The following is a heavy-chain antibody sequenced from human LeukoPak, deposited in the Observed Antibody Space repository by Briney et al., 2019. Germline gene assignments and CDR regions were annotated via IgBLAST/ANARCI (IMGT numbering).Heavy chain of an antibody. V-gene: IGHV1-2*02. J-gene: IGHJ4*02. CDR1: GFTFTGYY. CDR2: INPNSGGT. CDR3: ARGVKDIVVVPAIDY. D-gene: IGHD2-2*01. Sequence: ASVKVSCKASGFTFTGYYMHWVRQAPGQGLEWMGWINPNSGGTNYAQKFQGRVTMTRDTSISTAYMELSRLRSDDTAVYYCARGVKDIVVVPAIDYWGQGTLVTVSS.